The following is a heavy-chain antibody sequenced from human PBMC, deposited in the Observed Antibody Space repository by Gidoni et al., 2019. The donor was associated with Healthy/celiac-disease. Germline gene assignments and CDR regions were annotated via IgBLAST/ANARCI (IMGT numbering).Heavy chain of an antibody. CDR1: GGSISSYY. D-gene: IGHD6-19*01. Sequence: QVQLQESGPGLVKPSETLSLTCTVSGGSISSYYWSWIRQPPGKGLEWIGYIYYSGSTNYNPSLKSRVTISVDTSKNQFSLKLSSVTAADTAVYYCARGWLGGWYSLFFDYWGQGTLVTVSS. CDR3: ARGWLGGWYSLFFDY. J-gene: IGHJ4*02. V-gene: IGHV4-59*01. CDR2: IYYSGST.